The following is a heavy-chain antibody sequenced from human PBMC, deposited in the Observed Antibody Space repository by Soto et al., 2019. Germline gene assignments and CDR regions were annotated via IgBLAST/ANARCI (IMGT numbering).Heavy chain of an antibody. CDR2: INHTGST. D-gene: IGHD2-15*01. CDR3: TRARCSASYCYSNFDS. J-gene: IGHJ4*02. CDR1: GDSVTSHY. Sequence: SETLSLTCSFSGDSVTSHYLTWIRQSPEKGLEWIGDINHTGSTHYNPSLKSRVTMSADTSKGQFSLKLSSVTAADTAVYYCTRARCSASYCYSNFDSWVQGTLVTVSS. V-gene: IGHV4-59*02.